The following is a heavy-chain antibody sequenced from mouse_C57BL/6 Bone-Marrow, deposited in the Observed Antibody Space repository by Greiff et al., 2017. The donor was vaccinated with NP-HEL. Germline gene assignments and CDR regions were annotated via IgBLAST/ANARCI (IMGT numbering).Heavy chain of an antibody. V-gene: IGHV5-4*01. CDR1: GFTFSSYA. D-gene: IGHD1-1*01. Sequence: EVMLVESGGGLVKPGGSLKLSCAASGFTFSSYAMSWVRQTPEKRLEWVATISDGGSYTYYPDNVKGRFTISRDNAKNNLYLQMSHLKSEDTAMYYCARDRGYYGSSPYYAMDYWGQGTSVTVSS. CDR3: ARDRGYYGSSPYYAMDY. CDR2: ISDGGSYT. J-gene: IGHJ4*01.